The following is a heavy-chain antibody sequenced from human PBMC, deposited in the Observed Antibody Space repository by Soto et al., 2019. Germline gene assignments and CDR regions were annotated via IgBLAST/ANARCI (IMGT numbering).Heavy chain of an antibody. CDR1: AVNFSNFG. D-gene: IGHD5-18*01. CDR3: AREGSGYNV. Sequence: YSVKVSCKASAVNFSNFGISWVLQAPGQRVEWMGGMVPVFRRAYSAQRIQGRLPITADDSTSTRYMKLFSLTSDDTAVYGCAREGSGYNVWGQGIQVTVSS. V-gene: IGHV1-69*13. CDR2: MVPVFRRA. J-gene: IGHJ4*02.